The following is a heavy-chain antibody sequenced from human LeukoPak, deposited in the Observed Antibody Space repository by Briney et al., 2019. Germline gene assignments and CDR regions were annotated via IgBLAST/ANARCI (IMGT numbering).Heavy chain of an antibody. Sequence: PSGTLSLTCAVSGGSISSSNWWSWVRQPPGKGLEWIGEINHSGSTNYNPSLKSRVTISVDTSKNQFSLKLSSVTAADTAVYYCARLFRTMVRGVKDSFFDPWGQGTLVTVSS. J-gene: IGHJ5*02. D-gene: IGHD3-10*01. V-gene: IGHV4-4*02. CDR3: ARLFRTMVRGVKDSFFDP. CDR1: GGSISSSNW. CDR2: INHSGST.